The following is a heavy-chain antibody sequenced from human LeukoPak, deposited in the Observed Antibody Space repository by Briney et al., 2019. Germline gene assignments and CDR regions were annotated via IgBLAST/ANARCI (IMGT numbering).Heavy chain of an antibody. Sequence: SVKVSCKASGGTFSSYAISWVRQAPGQGLEWMGGIIPIFGTANYAQKFQGRVTITADESTSTAYMELSSLRSEDTAVYYCARSYCSSTSCYGDPARFDYWGQGTLVTVSS. CDR2: IIPIFGTA. CDR1: GGTFSSYA. V-gene: IGHV1-69*13. CDR3: ARSYCSSTSCYGDPARFDY. D-gene: IGHD2-2*01. J-gene: IGHJ4*02.